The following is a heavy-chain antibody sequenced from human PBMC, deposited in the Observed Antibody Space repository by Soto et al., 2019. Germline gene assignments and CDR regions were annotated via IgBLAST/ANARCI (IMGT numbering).Heavy chain of an antibody. D-gene: IGHD1-26*01. Sequence: QVPLVQSGAEMKKPGSSVKVSCEASGGTSTIYTITWVRQAPGQGLVWIGRIVPLLEVTNYARDYQDRVTITADQSTTTVYMELSSLRFEDTAMYYCATDKCGAGRVGVSSWGQGTQVTVSS. CDR2: IVPLLEVT. CDR1: GGTSTIYT. CDR3: ATDKCGAGRVGVSS. V-gene: IGHV1-69*08. J-gene: IGHJ5*02.